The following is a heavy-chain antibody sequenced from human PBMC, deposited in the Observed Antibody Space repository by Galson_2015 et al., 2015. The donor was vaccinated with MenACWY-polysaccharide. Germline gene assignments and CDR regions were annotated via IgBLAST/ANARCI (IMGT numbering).Heavy chain of an antibody. CDR2: IQYDGTNK. J-gene: IGHJ3*02. V-gene: IGHV3-33*01. D-gene: IGHD6-13*01. CDR1: GIRFSGSG. Sequence: SLRLSCAASGIRFSGSGMHWVRQAPGKGLEWVAVIQYDGTNKVYADSVKGRFTIPRDNSKNTLYLEMNSLRAEDTAVYYCAREGSRIVFHAFDTWGQGAMVTVSS. CDR3: AREGSRIVFHAFDT.